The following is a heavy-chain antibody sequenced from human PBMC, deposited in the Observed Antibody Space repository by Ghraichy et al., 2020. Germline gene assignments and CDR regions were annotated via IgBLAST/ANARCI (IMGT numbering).Heavy chain of an antibody. CDR1: GFTFSSYA. CDR3: ARPKRVLRFLGPGFDP. D-gene: IGHD3-3*01. Sequence: GGSLRLSCAASGFTFSSYAMSWVRQAPGKGLEWVSAISGSGGSTYYADSVKGRFTISRDNSKNTLYLQMNSLGAEDTAVYYCARPKRVLRFLGPGFDPWGQEALVAVSS. V-gene: IGHV3-23*01. J-gene: IGHJ5*02. CDR2: ISGSGGST.